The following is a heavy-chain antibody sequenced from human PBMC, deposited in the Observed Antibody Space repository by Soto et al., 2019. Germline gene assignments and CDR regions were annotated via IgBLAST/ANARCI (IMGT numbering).Heavy chain of an antibody. J-gene: IGHJ4*02. CDR1: GYSISSSNW. D-gene: IGHD1-26*01. V-gene: IGHV4-28*01. CDR3: ARREINGPIDY. CDR2: IYYSGTT. Sequence: QVQLQESGPGLVKPSDTLSLTCAVSGYSISSSNWWGWIRQPPGKGLEWIVYIYYSGTTYYNPSLKSRVTMSVDTSKNQFSRKLTSVTAVDTAVYYCARREINGPIDYWGQGTLVTVSS.